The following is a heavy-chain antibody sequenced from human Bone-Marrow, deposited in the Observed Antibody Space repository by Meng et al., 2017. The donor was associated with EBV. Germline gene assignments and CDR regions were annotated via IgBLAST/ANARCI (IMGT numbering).Heavy chain of an antibody. J-gene: IGHJ4*02. CDR3: ASESGRGFTPDY. Sequence: QVQVVQSGAGVKKPGSSVKVSCKTSGGIFRSDAISWVRQAPGPGLEWMGGLIPLSDAPHYAQKFQGRVTITADESTSTHYLDLSGLRAEDTAVYYCASESGRGFTPDYWGQGTLVTVSS. CDR1: GGIFRSDA. D-gene: IGHD3-10*01. V-gene: IGHV1-69*01. CDR2: LIPLSDAP.